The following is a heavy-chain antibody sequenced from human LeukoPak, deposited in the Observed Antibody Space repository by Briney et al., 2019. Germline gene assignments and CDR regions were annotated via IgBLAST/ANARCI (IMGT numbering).Heavy chain of an antibody. CDR3: ASRIGGSSYSDY. V-gene: IGHV4-34*01. CDR1: GGSFSGYY. CDR2: IYYSGNT. J-gene: IGHJ4*02. Sequence: PSETLSLTCAVYGGSFSGYYWDWIRQPPGKGLDWIGTIYYSGNTYYNPSLKSRVTIFVDTSMNQFSLKLSSVTAADTAVYYCASRIGGSSYSDYWGQGTLVTVSS. D-gene: IGHD6-13*01.